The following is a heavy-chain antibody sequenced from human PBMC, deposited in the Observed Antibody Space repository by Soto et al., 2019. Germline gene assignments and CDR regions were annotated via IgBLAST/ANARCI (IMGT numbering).Heavy chain of an antibody. V-gene: IGHV4-39*01. D-gene: IGHD1-26*01. CDR3: ATQEVGGSYVYTFDP. Sequence: QLQLQESGPGLVKPSETLSLTCTVSGGSISSSNYYWGWIRQPPGKGLEWIGRIYYSGSTYYNPSLKSRVTIAVDTSKNQFSLELSSVTAADTAVYYCATQEVGGSYVYTFDPWGQGTLVTVSS. CDR2: IYYSGST. CDR1: GGSISSSNYY. J-gene: IGHJ5*02.